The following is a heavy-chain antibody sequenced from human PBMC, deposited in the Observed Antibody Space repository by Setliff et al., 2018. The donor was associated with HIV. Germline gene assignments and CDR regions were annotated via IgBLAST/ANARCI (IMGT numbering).Heavy chain of an antibody. CDR1: GGSISTSNW. D-gene: IGHD3-22*01. J-gene: IGHJ4*02. CDR3: AKPYYDISGYYFYYFDY. CDR2: IYYTGTT. V-gene: IGHV4-28*01. Sequence: SETLSLTCTVSGGSISTSNWWGWIRQTPGKGLEWIGYIYYTGTTYYNPSLQSRVTLSVDTSKNQFSLKLSSVTAADTAFYYCAKPYYDISGYYFYYFDYWGQGTLVTVLL.